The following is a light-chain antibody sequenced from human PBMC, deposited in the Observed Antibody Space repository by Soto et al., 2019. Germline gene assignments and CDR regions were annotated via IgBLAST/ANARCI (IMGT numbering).Light chain of an antibody. V-gene: IGKV3-20*01. J-gene: IGKJ5*01. Sequence: EIVLTQSPGTLSLFPGERATLSCRASQSINSDSLAWYQQRPVQAPRLLIYATSSRATGVPDRFSGSGSGTDFTLIISRLEPEDFAVYYCQHYGSSPSITFGQGTRLEIK. CDR3: QHYGSSPSIT. CDR1: QSINSDS. CDR2: ATS.